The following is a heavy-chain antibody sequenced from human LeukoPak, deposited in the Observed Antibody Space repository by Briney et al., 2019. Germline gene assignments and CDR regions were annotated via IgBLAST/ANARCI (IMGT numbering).Heavy chain of an antibody. CDR3: ARSRITIFGVVIMRDAFDI. J-gene: IGHJ3*02. V-gene: IGHV4-61*02. CDR2: IYTSGST. CDR1: GGSISSGSYY. D-gene: IGHD3-3*01. Sequence: SETLSLTCTVSGGSISSGSYYWSWIRQPAGKGLEWIGRIYTSGSTNYNPSLKSRVTISVDTSKNQFFLKLSSVTAADTAVYYCARSRITIFGVVIMRDAFDIWGQGTMVTVSS.